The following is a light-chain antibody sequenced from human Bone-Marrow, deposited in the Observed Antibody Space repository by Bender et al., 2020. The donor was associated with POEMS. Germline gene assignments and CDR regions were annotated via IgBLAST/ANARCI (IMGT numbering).Light chain of an antibody. J-gene: IGLJ3*02. CDR2: GNS. CDR3: QYYDNGLNGWV. Sequence: QSVLTQPPSVSRDPGQRVTISCTGSSSNIGAGYDVHWYQQLPGTAPKLLIYGNSNRPSGVPDRFSGSKSGTSASLAITGLQADDEAHYYCQYYDNGLNGWVFGGGTKLTVL. CDR1: SSNIGAGYD. V-gene: IGLV1-40*01.